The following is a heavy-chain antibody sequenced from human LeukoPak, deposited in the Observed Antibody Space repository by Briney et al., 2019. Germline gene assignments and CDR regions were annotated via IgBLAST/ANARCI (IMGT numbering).Heavy chain of an antibody. CDR1: GFTFSSYS. V-gene: IGHV3-21*01. Sequence: GGSLRLSCAASGFTFSSYSMNWVRQAPGKGLEWVSSISSSSSHIYYADSVKGRFTISRDNAKNSLYLQMNSLRAEDTAVYYCARDGDYSSSWYYGSRWFDPWGQGTLVTVSS. CDR3: ARDGDYSSSWYYGSRWFDP. D-gene: IGHD6-13*01. J-gene: IGHJ5*02. CDR2: ISSSSSHI.